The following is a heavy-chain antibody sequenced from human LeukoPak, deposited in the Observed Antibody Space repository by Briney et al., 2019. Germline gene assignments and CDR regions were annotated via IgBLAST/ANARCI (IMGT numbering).Heavy chain of an antibody. Sequence: GGSLRLSCTTTGFTSSIYSMHWVRQAPGKGLEWVAVMSYDGVDEYYADSVKGRFTIFRDNSKNTVYLQMNSLRVEDTAVYYCARGWVVATGGFDIWGQGSLVTVSS. J-gene: IGHJ3*02. CDR3: ARGWVVATGGFDI. CDR2: MSYDGVDE. D-gene: IGHD2-8*02. CDR1: GFTSSIYS. V-gene: IGHV3-30*14.